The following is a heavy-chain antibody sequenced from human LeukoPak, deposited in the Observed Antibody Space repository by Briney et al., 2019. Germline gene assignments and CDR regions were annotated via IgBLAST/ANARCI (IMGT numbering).Heavy chain of an antibody. J-gene: IGHJ2*01. CDR1: GFTFDDYA. V-gene: IGHV3-9*01. CDR2: ISWNSGSI. Sequence: GGSLRLSCAASGFTFDDYAMHWVRQAPGKGLEWVSGISWNSGSIDYADSAKGRFTISRDNAKNSLYLQMNSLRAEDTALYYCAKDDAEGGSSHYEYFDLWGRGTLVTVSS. D-gene: IGHD6-13*01. CDR3: AKDDAEGGSSHYEYFDL.